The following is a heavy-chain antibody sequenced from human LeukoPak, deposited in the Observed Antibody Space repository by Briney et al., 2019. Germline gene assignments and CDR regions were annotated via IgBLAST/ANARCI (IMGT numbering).Heavy chain of an antibody. Sequence: GASVKVSCKASGYAFSSYGIGWVRQAPGQGLERMGWVGPYNRKTNFSQKFQGRVTMTTDTSTNTAYLELRTLRSDDTAVYYCARGAPRGVWNFYFDYWGQGTLVTVSS. CDR2: VGPYNRKT. V-gene: IGHV1-18*01. CDR1: GYAFSSYG. CDR3: ARGAPRGVWNFYFDY. D-gene: IGHD1-7*01. J-gene: IGHJ4*02.